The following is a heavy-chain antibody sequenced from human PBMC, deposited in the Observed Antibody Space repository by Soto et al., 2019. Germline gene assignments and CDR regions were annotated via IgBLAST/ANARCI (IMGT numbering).Heavy chain of an antibody. D-gene: IGHD2-21*02. V-gene: IGHV3-23*01. CDR3: ASLGVGDWANYYYYYGMDV. CDR1: GFTFSVYA. J-gene: IGHJ6*02. CDR2: VTANGGST. Sequence: EVQLLESGGGFVQPGGSLRLYCAATGFTFSVYAMTWVRQAPGKGLEWVSAVTANGGSTYSADSVKGRFTISRDNSKNTLFLQMNSLRAEYTAVYYCASLGVGDWANYYYYYGMDVWGQGTTVTGSS.